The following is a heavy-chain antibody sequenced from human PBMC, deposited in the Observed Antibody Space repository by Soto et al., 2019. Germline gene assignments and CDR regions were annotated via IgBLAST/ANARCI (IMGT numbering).Heavy chain of an antibody. CDR1: GYNFATHW. V-gene: IGHV5-51*01. J-gene: IGHJ4*02. CDR2: IYPGDSDT. CDR3: ARPPEGYCSGGNCHFDY. D-gene: IGHD2-15*01. Sequence: GESLKISCKGSGYNFATHWVAWVRQMPGKGLEWMGIIYPGDSDTTYSPSFQGRVNISVDKSLNTAYLQWNSLKASDTAMYYCARPPEGYCSGGNCHFDYWGQGTMVTVSS.